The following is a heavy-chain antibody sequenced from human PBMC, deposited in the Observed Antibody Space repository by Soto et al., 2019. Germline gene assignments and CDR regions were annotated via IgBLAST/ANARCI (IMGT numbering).Heavy chain of an antibody. Sequence: GASVKVSCKASGYTFTSYAMHWGRQAPGQRLEWMGWINAGNGNTKYSQKFQGRVTITRDTSASTAYMELSSLRSEDTAVYYCARRRTLYYYYYMDVWGKGTTVTVSS. V-gene: IGHV1-3*01. J-gene: IGHJ6*03. CDR1: GYTFTSYA. CDR2: INAGNGNT. CDR3: ARRRTLYYYYYMDV.